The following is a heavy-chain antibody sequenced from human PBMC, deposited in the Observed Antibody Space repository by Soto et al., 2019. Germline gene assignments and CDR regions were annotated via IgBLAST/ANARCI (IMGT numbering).Heavy chain of an antibody. CDR3: AGVVITMSYYFDY. CDR2: IIPIFGTA. D-gene: IGHD3-22*01. J-gene: IGHJ4*02. V-gene: IGHV1-69*13. CDR1: GGTFSSSA. Sequence: GGSVKVACKASGGTFSSSAISWVRQAPGQGLEWMGGIIPIFGTANYAQKFQGRVTITADESTSTAYMELSSLRSEDTAVYYCAGVVITMSYYFDYWGQGTLVTVSS.